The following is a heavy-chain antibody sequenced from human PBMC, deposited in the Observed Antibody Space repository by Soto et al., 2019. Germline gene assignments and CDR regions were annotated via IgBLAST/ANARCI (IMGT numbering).Heavy chain of an antibody. Sequence: ASVKVSYKASGYTFTSYAMDWVRQAPGQRLEWMGWINAGNGNTKYSQKFQGRVTITRDTSASTAYMELSRLRSEDTVVYYCARENDILTGYCYLDYWGQGTLVTVSS. CDR2: INAGNGNT. V-gene: IGHV1-3*01. CDR3: ARENDILTGYCYLDY. CDR1: GYTFTSYA. J-gene: IGHJ4*02. D-gene: IGHD3-9*01.